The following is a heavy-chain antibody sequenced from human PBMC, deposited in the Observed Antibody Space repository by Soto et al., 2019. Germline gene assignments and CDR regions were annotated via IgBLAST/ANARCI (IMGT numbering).Heavy chain of an antibody. CDR1: GFSLTSSGLG. CDR3: PHTPYGSINNPPWFDP. D-gene: IGHD4-17*01. CDR2: IYWTGDK. Sequence: SGPTLVNPTQTLTLTCTFSGFSLTSSGLGVGWIRQPPGKALEWLALIYWTGDKRYSPSLKSRLTLTKDTSKNQVVLTMTNMDPVDTATYSCPHTPYGSINNPPWFDPWGQGALVTVSS. J-gene: IGHJ5*02. V-gene: IGHV2-5*01.